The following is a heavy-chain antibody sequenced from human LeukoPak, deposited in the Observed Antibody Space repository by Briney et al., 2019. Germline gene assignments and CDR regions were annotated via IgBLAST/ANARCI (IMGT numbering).Heavy chain of an antibody. D-gene: IGHD6-13*01. CDR2: IYHSGST. CDR1: GYSISSGYY. V-gene: IGHV4-38-2*01. J-gene: IGHJ3*02. CDR3: ASEAGDAFDI. Sequence: SETLSLTCAVSGYSISSGYYWGRIRQPPGKGLEWIGSIYHSGSTYYNPSLKSRVTISVDTSKNQFSLKLSSVTAADTAVYYCASEAGDAFDIWGQGTMVTISS.